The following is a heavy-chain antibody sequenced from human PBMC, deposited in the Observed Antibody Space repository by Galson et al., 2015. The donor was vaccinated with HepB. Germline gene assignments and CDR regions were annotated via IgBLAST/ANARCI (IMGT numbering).Heavy chain of an antibody. J-gene: IGHJ2*01. CDR2: ISYDGSNK. D-gene: IGHD6-19*01. Sequence: SLRLSCAASGFTFSSYAMHWVRQAPGKGLEWVAVISYDGSNKYYADSVKGRFTISRDNAKNSLYLQMNSLRDEDTAVYYCARDRLAVAGTGYWYFDLWGRGTLVTVSS. CDR1: GFTFSSYA. V-gene: IGHV3-30-3*01. CDR3: ARDRLAVAGTGYWYFDL.